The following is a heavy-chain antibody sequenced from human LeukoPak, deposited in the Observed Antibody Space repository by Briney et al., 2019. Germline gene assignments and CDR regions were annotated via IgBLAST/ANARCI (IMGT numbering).Heavy chain of an antibody. CDR3: ARRFDS. Sequence: PGGSLRLSCAASGFSFSSYAMSWVRQSPGKGLEWVSAISGGGGSTHYADSVKGRFTISRDNAKNSLYLQMNSLRAEDTAVYYCARRFDSWGQGTLVTVSS. CDR2: ISGGGGST. J-gene: IGHJ4*02. CDR1: GFSFSSYA. V-gene: IGHV3-23*01.